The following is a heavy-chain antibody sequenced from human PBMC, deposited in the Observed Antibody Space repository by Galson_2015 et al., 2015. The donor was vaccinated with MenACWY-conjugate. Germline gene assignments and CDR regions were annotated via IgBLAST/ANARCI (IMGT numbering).Heavy chain of an antibody. V-gene: IGHV7-4-1*02. J-gene: IGHJ4*02. Sequence: SVKVSCKASGGTFSSYAISWVRQAPGQGLEWMGRINTNTGNPTYAQGLTGRFVFSLDTSVSTAYLQISSLKAEDTAAYYCARAGWLELPTPDYWGQGTLVPVSS. D-gene: IGHD2-15*01. CDR1: GGTFSSYA. CDR3: ARAGWLELPTPDY. CDR2: INTNTGNP.